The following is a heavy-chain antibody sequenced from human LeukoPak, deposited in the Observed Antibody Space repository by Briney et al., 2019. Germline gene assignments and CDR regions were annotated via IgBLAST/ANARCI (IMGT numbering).Heavy chain of an antibody. Sequence: GGSLRLSCAASGFTFSGYWMSWGREAPGEGREWVANIKQDVSEKYYVDSVKGRFTISRDNAKNPLYMQMNSLRAEDTAVYYCPRDPRHLDSWGQGTLVTVSS. V-gene: IGHV3-7*01. J-gene: IGHJ4*02. CDR3: PRDPRHLDS. CDR2: IKQDVSEK. CDR1: GFTFSGYW.